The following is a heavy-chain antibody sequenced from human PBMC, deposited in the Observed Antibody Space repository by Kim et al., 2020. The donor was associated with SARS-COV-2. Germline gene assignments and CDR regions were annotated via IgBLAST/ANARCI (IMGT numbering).Heavy chain of an antibody. V-gene: IGHV3-53*01. CDR1: GFTVTSNY. Sequence: GGSLRLSCAASGFTVTSNYMSWVRQAPGKGLEWVAVIYDGDSKYYIDSVKGRFTISRDNSKNTLHLQMNSLGAEDTAVYYCARVRRCSGGRCYSYAMDVWGQGTTFTVSS. D-gene: IGHD2-15*01. CDR2: IYDGDSK. CDR3: ARVRRCSGGRCYSYAMDV. J-gene: IGHJ6*02.